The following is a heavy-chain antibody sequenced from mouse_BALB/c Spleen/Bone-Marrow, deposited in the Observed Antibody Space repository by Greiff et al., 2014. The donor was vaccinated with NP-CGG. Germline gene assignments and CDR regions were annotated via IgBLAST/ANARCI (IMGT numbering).Heavy chain of an antibody. CDR2: INPSSGYT. V-gene: IGHV1-4*02. CDR1: GYTFTYYT. Sequence: VKLVESAAELARPGASVKMSCKTSGYTFTYYTMHWVKQRPGQGLEWIGYINPSSGYTDYNQKFKGKTTLTTDKSSSTAYLQLSSLTSEDSAVYYCVRENYDYDGDAMDYWGQGTSVTVSS. D-gene: IGHD2-4*01. J-gene: IGHJ4*01. CDR3: VRENYDYDGDAMDY.